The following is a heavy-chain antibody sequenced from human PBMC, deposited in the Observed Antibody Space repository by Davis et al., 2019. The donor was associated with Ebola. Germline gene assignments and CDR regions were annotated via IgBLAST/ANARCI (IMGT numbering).Heavy chain of an antibody. V-gene: IGHV1-2*02. CDR1: GYTLTELS. D-gene: IGHD2-21*02. J-gene: IGHJ4*02. CDR3: ASLVTTEDFDY. Sequence: ASVKVSCKVSGYTLTELSMHWVRQAPGQGLEWMGWINPNSGGTNYAQKFQGMVTMTRDTSISTAYMELSRLRSDDTAVYYCASLVTTEDFDYWGQGTLVTVSS. CDR2: INPNSGGT.